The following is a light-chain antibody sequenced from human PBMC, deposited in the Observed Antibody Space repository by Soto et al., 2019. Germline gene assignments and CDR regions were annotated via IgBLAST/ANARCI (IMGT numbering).Light chain of an antibody. CDR2: GAS. V-gene: IGKV3-20*01. CDR3: QQYGRSPPYT. CDR1: QSVSRSY. Sequence: EIVLTQSPATLSLSPGERATLSCRASQSVSRSYLAWYQQKPGQAPRLLIYGASSRATGIPDRFSGSGSGTDFTLTISRLEPEDFAVYYCQQYGRSPPYTFGQGTKLEIK. J-gene: IGKJ2*01.